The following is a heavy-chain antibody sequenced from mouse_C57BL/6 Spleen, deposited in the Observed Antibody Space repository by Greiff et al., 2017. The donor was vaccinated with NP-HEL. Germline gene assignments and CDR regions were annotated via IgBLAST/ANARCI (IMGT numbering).Heavy chain of an antibody. J-gene: IGHJ3*01. CDR2: INYDGSST. Sequence: EVKLMESEGGLVQPGSSMKLSCTASGFTFSDYYMAWVRQVPEKGLEWVANINYDGSSTYYLDSLKSRFIISRDNAKNILYLQMSSLTSEDTATYYCARDEGGFAYWGQGTLVTVSA. V-gene: IGHV5-16*01. CDR1: GFTFSDYY. CDR3: ARDEGGFAY.